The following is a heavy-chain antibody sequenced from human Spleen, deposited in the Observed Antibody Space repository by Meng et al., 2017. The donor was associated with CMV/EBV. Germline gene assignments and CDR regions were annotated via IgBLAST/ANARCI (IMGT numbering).Heavy chain of an antibody. CDR2: ISSSGSTI. CDR3: ARSSSGDRYYYYYGMDV. D-gene: IGHD6-6*01. J-gene: IGHJ6*02. CDR1: GFTFRSYA. V-gene: IGHV3-48*04. Sequence: GESLKISCAASGFTFRSYAMHWVRQAPGKGLEWVSYISSSGSTIYYADSVKGRFTISRDNAKNSLYLQMNSLRAEDTAVYYCARSSSGDRYYYYYGMDVWGQGTTVTVSS.